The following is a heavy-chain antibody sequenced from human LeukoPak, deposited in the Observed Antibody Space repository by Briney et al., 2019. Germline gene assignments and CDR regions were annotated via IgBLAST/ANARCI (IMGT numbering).Heavy chain of an antibody. V-gene: IGHV4-34*01. D-gene: IGHD3-22*01. Sequence: TSETLSLTCAVYGGSFSGYYWSWIRQPPGKGLEWIGEINHSGSTNYNPSLKSRVTISVDTSKNQFSLKLSSVTAADTAVYYCARSDSRYWYFDLWGRGALVPVSS. CDR1: GGSFSGYY. CDR3: ARSDSRYWYFDL. J-gene: IGHJ2*01. CDR2: INHSGST.